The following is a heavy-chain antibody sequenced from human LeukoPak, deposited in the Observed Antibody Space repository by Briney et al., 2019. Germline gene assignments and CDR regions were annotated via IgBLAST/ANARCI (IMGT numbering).Heavy chain of an antibody. CDR3: ARDTLGEGEDANYAVYYFDY. V-gene: IGHV3-7*01. CDR2: IKQDGNEK. D-gene: IGHD3-10*01. Sequence: PGGSLRLSCAASGFTFGDYGMSWVRQAPGKGLEWVANIKQDGNEKYYADSVKGRFTISRDNGKNSLDLQMNSLRADDTAVYYCARDTLGEGEDANYAVYYFDYWGQGTVVTVSS. J-gene: IGHJ4*02. CDR1: GFTFGDYG.